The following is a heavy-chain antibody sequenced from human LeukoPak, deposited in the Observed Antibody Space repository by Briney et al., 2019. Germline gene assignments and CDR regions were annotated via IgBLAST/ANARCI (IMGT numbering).Heavy chain of an antibody. CDR2: ISSSSSTI. CDR3: ARGLYGD. J-gene: IGHJ4*02. V-gene: IGHV3-48*01. Sequence: GGSLRLSCAASGFTVSSNYMSWVRQAPGKGLEWVSYISSSSSTIYYEDSVKGRFTISRDNAKNSLYLQMNSLRVEDTAVYYCARGLYGDWGQGTLVTVSS. D-gene: IGHD2-8*01. CDR1: GFTVSSNY.